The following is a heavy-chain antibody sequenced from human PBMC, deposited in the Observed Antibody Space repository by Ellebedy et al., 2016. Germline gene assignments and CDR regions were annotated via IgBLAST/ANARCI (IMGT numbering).Heavy chain of an antibody. CDR3: ARDRSYYSVYHFDY. CDR1: GYTFTSYD. Sequence: ASVKVSXXASGYTFTSYDINWVRQATGQGLEWMGWMNPNSGNTGYAQRFQGRVTMTRDTSISTAYMELSRLRSDDTAVYYCARDRSYYSVYHFDYWGQGTLVTVSS. CDR2: MNPNSGNT. D-gene: IGHD1-26*01. V-gene: IGHV1-8*01. J-gene: IGHJ4*02.